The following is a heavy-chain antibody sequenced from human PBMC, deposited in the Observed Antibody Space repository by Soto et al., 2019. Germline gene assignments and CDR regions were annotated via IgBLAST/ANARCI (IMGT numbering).Heavy chain of an antibody. CDR2: ISPNSGGT. D-gene: IGHD3-22*01. Sequence: ASVKVSCKASVYTFTSYGISWVRQAPGQGLEWMGWISPNSGGTNYAQKLQGWVTMTRDTSISTAYMELSRLRSDDTAVYYCARDFKPYYYDSSGPDAFDIWGQGTMVTVSS. J-gene: IGHJ3*02. CDR3: ARDFKPYYYDSSGPDAFDI. CDR1: VYTFTSYG. V-gene: IGHV1-2*04.